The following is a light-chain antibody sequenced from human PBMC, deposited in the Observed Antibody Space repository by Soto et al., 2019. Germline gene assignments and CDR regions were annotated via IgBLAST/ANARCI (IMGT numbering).Light chain of an antibody. CDR2: RAS. Sequence: EIVMTQSPASLSVSPGERATLSCRASQSLNDNLAWYQQKPGQAPRLLIYRASTRATGVPARFSASGSGTEFTLTINSLQSEDSAVYYCHQYSNWPPWTFGPGTKVEIK. CDR3: HQYSNWPPWT. CDR1: QSLNDN. J-gene: IGKJ1*01. V-gene: IGKV3-15*01.